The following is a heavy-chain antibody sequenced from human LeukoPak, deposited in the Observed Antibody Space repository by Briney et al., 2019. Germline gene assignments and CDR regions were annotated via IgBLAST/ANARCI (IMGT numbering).Heavy chain of an antibody. V-gene: IGHV4-61*02. Sequence: SETLSLTCTVSGDSISTGTYYWSWIRQSAGKGLEWIGRIYTNGSTNYNPSLKSRVTVSLNTSKSQFSLKLSSVTAADTAVYYCARAFAYYYDISGSRFDPWGQGALVTVSS. CDR2: IYTNGST. CDR1: GDSISTGTYY. D-gene: IGHD3-22*01. CDR3: ARAFAYYYDISGSRFDP. J-gene: IGHJ5*02.